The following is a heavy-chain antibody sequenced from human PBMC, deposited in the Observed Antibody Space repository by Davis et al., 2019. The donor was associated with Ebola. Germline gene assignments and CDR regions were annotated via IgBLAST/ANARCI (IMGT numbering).Heavy chain of an antibody. V-gene: IGHV3-74*01. Sequence: PGGSLRLSCEASGFSFSTYWMHWVRQAPGKGLVWVSLMNTDGSVRNYADSVKGRFTISRDNSKNTVYLQMNSLRAEDTAVYYCAKGDRLDYWGQGTLVTVSS. J-gene: IGHJ4*02. CDR3: AKGDRLDY. CDR2: MNTDGSVR. CDR1: GFSFSTYW.